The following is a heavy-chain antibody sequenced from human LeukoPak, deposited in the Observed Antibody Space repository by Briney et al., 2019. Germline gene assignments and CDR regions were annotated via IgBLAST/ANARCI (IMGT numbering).Heavy chain of an antibody. D-gene: IGHD4-17*01. Sequence: PSGTLSLTCAVSGGSMTISNWWSWVRQPPGKGLEWIGEIYHSGSTNYNPSLKSRVTISVDKSKNQFSLKVRSVTAADTAVYYCARRGDYGDYPFDYWGRGTLVTVSS. J-gene: IGHJ4*02. CDR1: GGSMTISNW. CDR3: ARRGDYGDYPFDY. V-gene: IGHV4-4*02. CDR2: IYHSGST.